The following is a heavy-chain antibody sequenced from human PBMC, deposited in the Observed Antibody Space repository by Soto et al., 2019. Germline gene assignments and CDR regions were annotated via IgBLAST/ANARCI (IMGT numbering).Heavy chain of an antibody. Sequence: PSQTLSLTCAISGDSVSSNSAAWNWIRQSPSRGLEWLGRTYYRSKWYNDYAVSVKSRITINPDTSKNQFSLQLNSVTPEDTAVYYCARELELLWFGQYFPAAIDYWGQGTLVTVSS. CDR2: TYYRSKWYN. V-gene: IGHV6-1*01. CDR1: GDSVSSNSAA. J-gene: IGHJ4*02. CDR3: ARELELLWFGQYFPAAIDY. D-gene: IGHD3-10*01.